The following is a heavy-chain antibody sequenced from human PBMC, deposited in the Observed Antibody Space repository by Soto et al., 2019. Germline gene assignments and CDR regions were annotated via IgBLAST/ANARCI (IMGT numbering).Heavy chain of an antibody. J-gene: IGHJ4*02. V-gene: IGHV4-34*01. D-gene: IGHD2-2*02. CDR2: INHSGST. CDR3: ARDTRWPPPTLSYYFDY. Sequence: PSETLSLSCAVYGGSFSGYYWSWIRQPPGKGLEWIGEINHSGSTNSNPSITLRVTISVDTSKNQFYLKLSSVNEADTAVYYCARDTRWPPPTLSYYFDYWGKGPLVTVS. CDR1: GGSFSGYY.